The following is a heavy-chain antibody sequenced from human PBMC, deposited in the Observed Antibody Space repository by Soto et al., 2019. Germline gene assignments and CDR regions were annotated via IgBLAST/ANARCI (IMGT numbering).Heavy chain of an antibody. CDR1: GFTFSSYA. D-gene: IGHD2-15*01. J-gene: IGHJ4*02. CDR3: AKEPPLKYCSGGSCYGDY. Sequence: GGSLRLSCAASGFTFSSYAMSWVRQAPGKGLEWVSAISGSGGSTYYADSVKGRFTISRDNSKNTLYLQMNSLRAEDTAVYYCAKEPPLKYCSGGSCYGDYWGQGTLVTVSS. V-gene: IGHV3-23*01. CDR2: ISGSGGST.